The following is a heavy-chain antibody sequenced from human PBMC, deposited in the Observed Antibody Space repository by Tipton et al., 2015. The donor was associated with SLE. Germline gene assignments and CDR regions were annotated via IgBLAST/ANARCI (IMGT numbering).Heavy chain of an antibody. CDR3: ARALLNSCYKT. CDR1: GDSISSGGYY. J-gene: IGHJ4*02. Sequence: TLSLTCTVSGDSISSGGYYWSWIRQHPGKGLEYIGYIHYRRNTYYNPSLRSRVFISVDTSKNQFSLKLSSVTAADTAVYYCARALLNSCYKTWGQGTLVTVSS. CDR2: IHYRRNT. D-gene: IGHD2-2*02. V-gene: IGHV4-31*03.